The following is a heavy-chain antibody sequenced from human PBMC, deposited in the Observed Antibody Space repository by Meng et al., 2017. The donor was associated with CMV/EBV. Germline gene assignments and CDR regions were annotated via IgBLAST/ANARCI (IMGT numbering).Heavy chain of an antibody. V-gene: IGHV4-34*01. J-gene: IGHJ3*02. D-gene: IGHD3-22*01. CDR1: GGSFSGYY. CDR2: INHSGST. CDR3: ARPNDSSGYRNAFDI. Sequence: HVHLQQWGTGLLKPSETLSLTCAVYGGSFSGYYWSWIRQPPGKGLEWIGEINHSGSTNYNPSLKSRVTISVDTSKNQFSLKLSSVTAADTAVYYCARPNDSSGYRNAFDIWGQGTMVTVSS.